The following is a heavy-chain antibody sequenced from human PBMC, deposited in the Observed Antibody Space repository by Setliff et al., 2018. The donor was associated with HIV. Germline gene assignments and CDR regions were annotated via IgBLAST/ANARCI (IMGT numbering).Heavy chain of an antibody. CDR3: AKAVAQQFVSFFDH. CDR2: IQYDGDTK. Sequence: PGGSLRLSCAASGFTFSNNNMHWVRQTPGKGLEWVACIQYDGDTKYYADSVKGRFTISRDNSKNTLYLQMNSLRAEDTAVYYCAKAVAQQFVSFFDHWGQGTLVTVPS. D-gene: IGHD6-6*01. CDR1: GFTFSNNN. V-gene: IGHV3-30*02. J-gene: IGHJ4*02.